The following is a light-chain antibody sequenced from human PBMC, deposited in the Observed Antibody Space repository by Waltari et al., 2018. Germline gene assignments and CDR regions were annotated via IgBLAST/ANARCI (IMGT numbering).Light chain of an antibody. CDR3: QTWGTGIVV. V-gene: IGLV4-69*01. CDR2: LNSDGSH. CDR1: SGHSSYA. Sequence: QLVLTHSPSASASLGASVKLTCTLSSGHSSYAIAWHPQQPEKGPRYLMKLNSDGSHSKGDGIPYRFSGSSSGAERYLTISSLQSEDEADYYCQTWGTGIVVFGGGTKLTVL. J-gene: IGLJ2*01.